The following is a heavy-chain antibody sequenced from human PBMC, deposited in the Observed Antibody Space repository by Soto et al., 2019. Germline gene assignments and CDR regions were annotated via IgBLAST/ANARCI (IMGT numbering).Heavy chain of an antibody. CDR1: GGSFSGYY. CDR3: ARRVKRYFDWLFYTDIDY. CDR2: INHSGST. D-gene: IGHD3-9*01. V-gene: IGHV4-34*01. J-gene: IGHJ4*02. Sequence: SETLSLTCAVYGGSFSGYYWSWIRQPPGKGLEWIGEINHSGSTNYNPSLKSRVTISVDTSKNQFSLKLSSVTAADTAVYYCARRVKRYFDWLFYTDIDYWGQGTLVTVSS.